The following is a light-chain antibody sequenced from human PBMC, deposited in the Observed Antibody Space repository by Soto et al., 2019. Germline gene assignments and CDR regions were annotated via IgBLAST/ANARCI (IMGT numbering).Light chain of an antibody. CDR1: SSNIGSNY. CDR2: SNN. J-gene: IGLJ3*02. Sequence: QPVLTQPPSASGTPGQRVTISCSGSSSNIGSNYVYWYQQLPGTAPKLLIYSNNQRPSGVPDRFSGSKSGTSASLAISGLRYEYEADYYCAAWDDSLSGFLVFGGGTKLTVL. V-gene: IGLV1-47*02. CDR3: AAWDDSLSGFLV.